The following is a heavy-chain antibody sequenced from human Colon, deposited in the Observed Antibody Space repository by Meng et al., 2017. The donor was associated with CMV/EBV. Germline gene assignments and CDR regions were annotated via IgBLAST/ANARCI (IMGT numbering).Heavy chain of an antibody. D-gene: IGHD1-26*01. V-gene: IGHV4-39*07. CDR3: ARDRGLLRWEPLGWFDA. CDR1: GGSINPESHY. J-gene: IGHJ5*02. Sequence: IPSLTGAGSGGSINPESHYWAWIRQPPGKGLEWIGTIYFSGSTYYNPSLRSRVTMSVDTSRNQFSLNLNSVTAADTAVYYCARDRGLLRWEPLGWFDAWGQGALVTVSS. CDR2: IYFSGST.